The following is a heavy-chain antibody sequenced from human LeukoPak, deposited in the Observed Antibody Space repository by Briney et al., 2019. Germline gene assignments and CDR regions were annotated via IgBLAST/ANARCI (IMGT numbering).Heavy chain of an antibody. D-gene: IGHD3-10*01. CDR3: AREGEYYYGSGSHYYMDV. Sequence: SETLSLTCTVSGGSISSYYWSWIRQPAGKGLEWIGRIYTSGSTNYNPSLKSRVTISVDKSKNQFSLKLSSVTAADTAVYYCAREGEYYYGSGSHYYMDVWGKGTTVTVSS. J-gene: IGHJ6*03. CDR1: GGSISSYY. V-gene: IGHV4-4*07. CDR2: IYTSGST.